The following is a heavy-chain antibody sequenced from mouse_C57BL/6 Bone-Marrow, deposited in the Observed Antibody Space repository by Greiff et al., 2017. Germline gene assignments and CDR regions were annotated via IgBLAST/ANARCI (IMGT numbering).Heavy chain of an antibody. V-gene: IGHV14-4*01. CDR3: TYVTTVAGRYYFDY. D-gene: IGHD1-1*01. CDR1: GFNIKDDY. CDR2: IDPENGDT. Sequence: VQLQQSGAELVRPGASVKLSCTASGFNIKDDYMHWVKQRPEQGLEWIGWIDPENGDTEYASKFQGKATITADTSSNTAYLQLSSLTSEDTAVYYGTYVTTVAGRYYFDYGGQGTTLTVSS. J-gene: IGHJ2*01.